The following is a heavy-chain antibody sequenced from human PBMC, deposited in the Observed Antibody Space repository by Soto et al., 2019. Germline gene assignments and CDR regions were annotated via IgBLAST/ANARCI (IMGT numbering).Heavy chain of an antibody. V-gene: IGHV6-1*01. D-gene: IGHD1-26*01. CDR1: GDSVSSNSAG. J-gene: IGHJ4*01. Sequence: SQTLSLTCAITGDSVSSNSAGWSWVRQSPSRGLEWLGRSYYRSKWYYEYAVSVRGRITINPDTSKNQYSLQLNSVTPEDTAVYFCARGEQYSGRIFDYWGQGTLVTVSS. CDR3: ARGEQYSGRIFDY. CDR2: SYYRSKWYY.